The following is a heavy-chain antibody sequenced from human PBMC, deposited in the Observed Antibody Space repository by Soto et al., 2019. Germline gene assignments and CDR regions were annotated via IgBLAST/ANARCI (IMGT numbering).Heavy chain of an antibody. D-gene: IGHD5-12*01. CDR2: IIPIFGTA. CDR3: ARDGPTVATVGGPWFDP. V-gene: IGHV1-69*13. Sequence: GASVKVSCKASGGTFSSYAISWVRQAPGQGLEWMGGIIPIFGTANYAQKFQGRVTITADESTSTAYMELSSLRSEDTAVYYCARDGPTVATVGGPWFDPWGQGTLVTVSS. CDR1: GGTFSSYA. J-gene: IGHJ5*02.